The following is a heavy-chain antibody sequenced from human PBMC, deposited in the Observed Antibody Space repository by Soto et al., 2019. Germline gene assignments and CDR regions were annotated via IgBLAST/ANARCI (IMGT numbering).Heavy chain of an antibody. J-gene: IGHJ6*02. CDR1: GFTFSSYG. V-gene: IGHV3-30*18. D-gene: IGHD6-13*01. CDR3: AKDTGYSSSWYSAYYYYGMDV. CDR2: ISYDGSNK. Sequence: GGSLRLSCAASGFTFSSYGMHWVRQAPGKGLEWVAVISYDGSNKYYADSVKGRFTISRDNSKNTLYLQMNSLRAEDTAVYYCAKDTGYSSSWYSAYYYYGMDVWGQGTKVTVSS.